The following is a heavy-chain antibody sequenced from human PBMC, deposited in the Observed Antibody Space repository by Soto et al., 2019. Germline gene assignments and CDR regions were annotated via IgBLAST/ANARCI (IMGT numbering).Heavy chain of an antibody. J-gene: IGHJ5*01. Sequence: PGRSLRLSCAASGFTFSSHWMHWVRQDPGKGLVWVSRINGDGSSTSYADSVKGRFTISRDNAKNMLYLQVKSLRAEDTDVYYCDGSPSTSRISGTTLGAWGPGPLVTVSS. V-gene: IGHV3-74*01. CDR1: GFTFSSHW. CDR3: DGSPSTSRISGTTLGA. CDR2: INGDGSST. D-gene: IGHD1-7*01.